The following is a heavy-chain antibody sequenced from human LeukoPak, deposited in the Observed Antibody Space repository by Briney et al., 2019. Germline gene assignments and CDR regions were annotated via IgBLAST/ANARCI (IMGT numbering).Heavy chain of an antibody. CDR2: ISSSGSTI. J-gene: IGHJ4*02. CDR3: ARDIPARGYCSGGSCYSTPYY. V-gene: IGHV3-11*04. CDR1: GFTFSDYY. Sequence: GGSLRLSCAASGFTFSDYYMSWIRQAPGKGLEWVSYISSSGSTIYYADSVKGRFTISRDSAKNSLYLQMNSLRAEDTAVYYCARDIPARGYCSGGSCYSTPYYWGQGTLVTVSS. D-gene: IGHD2-15*01.